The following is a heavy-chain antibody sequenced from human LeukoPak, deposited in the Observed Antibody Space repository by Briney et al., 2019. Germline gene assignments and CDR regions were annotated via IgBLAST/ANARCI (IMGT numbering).Heavy chain of an antibody. CDR1: GGSFSGYY. V-gene: IGHV4-34*01. D-gene: IGHD3-10*01. J-gene: IGHJ5*02. CDR2: INHSGST. CDR3: ARESNYHGSGTGWFDP. Sequence: SETLSLTCAVYGGSFSGYYWSWIRQPPGKGLEWIGEINHSGSTNYNPSLKSRVTISVDTSKNQFSLKLSSVTAADTAVYYCARESNYHGSGTGWFDPWGQGTLVTVSS.